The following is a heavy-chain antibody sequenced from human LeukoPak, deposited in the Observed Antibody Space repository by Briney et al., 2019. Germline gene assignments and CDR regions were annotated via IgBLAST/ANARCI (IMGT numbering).Heavy chain of an antibody. D-gene: IGHD5/OR15-5a*01. Sequence: PGGSLRLSCAASGFTFSNYYMGWIRQAPGKGLEWVSYISSSGNIIHYADSVKGRFTISRDNSKNTLYLQVDSLRAEDTAVYYCAKAAVYHDSCPDSWGQGTLVTVSS. CDR3: AKAAVYHDSCPDS. V-gene: IGHV3-11*01. CDR1: GFTFSNYY. CDR2: ISSSGNII. J-gene: IGHJ4*02.